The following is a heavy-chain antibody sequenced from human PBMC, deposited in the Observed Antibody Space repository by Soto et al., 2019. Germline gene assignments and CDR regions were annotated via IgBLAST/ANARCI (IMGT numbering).Heavy chain of an antibody. J-gene: IGHJ4*02. CDR2: IDWDDDK. Sequence: ESGPTLVNPTQTLTLTCTFSGFSLSTSGMCVSWIRQPPGKALEWLALIDWDDDKYYSTSLKTRLTISKDTSKNQVVLTMTNMDPVDTATYYCARVPVGLTRHYYFDYWGQGTLVTVSS. CDR1: GFSLSTSGMC. D-gene: IGHD1-26*01. V-gene: IGHV2-70*01. CDR3: ARVPVGLTRHYYFDY.